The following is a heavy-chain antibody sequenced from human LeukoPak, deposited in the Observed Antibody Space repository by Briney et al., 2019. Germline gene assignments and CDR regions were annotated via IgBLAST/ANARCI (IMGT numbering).Heavy chain of an antibody. D-gene: IGHD1-26*01. CDR1: GFTFNNYA. J-gene: IGHJ4*02. CDR2: ITPSGGST. Sequence: GGSLRLSCAASGFTFNNYAMSWVRQAPGKGLEWVSSITPSGGSTYYADSEKGRFTISRDNSKNTLYLQMNSLRAEDTAIFYCAKDVGSIVGASDYWGQGTLVTVSS. V-gene: IGHV3-23*01. CDR3: AKDVGSIVGASDY.